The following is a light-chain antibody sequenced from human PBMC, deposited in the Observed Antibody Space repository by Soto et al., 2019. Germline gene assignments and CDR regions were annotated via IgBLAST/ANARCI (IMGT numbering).Light chain of an antibody. CDR3: SSYTTSSPL. J-gene: IGLJ1*01. CDR1: SGDVGGYNY. CDR2: DVS. Sequence: SALTQAASVSGSPGQSITISCTGTSGDVGGYNYVSWYQQHPGKAPKLMIYDVSNRPSGVSNRFSGSKSGNTASLTISGLQAEDEADYYCSSYTTSSPLFGTGTKLTVL. V-gene: IGLV2-14*01.